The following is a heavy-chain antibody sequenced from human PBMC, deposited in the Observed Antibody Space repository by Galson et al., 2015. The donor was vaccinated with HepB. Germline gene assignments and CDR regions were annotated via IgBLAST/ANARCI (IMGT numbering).Heavy chain of an antibody. Sequence: SVKVSCKASGGTFSSYAISWVRQAPGQGLEWMGGIIPIFGTANYAQKFQGRVTITADESTSTAYMELSSLRSENTAVYYCASNYYDSSALLNSHYYYGMDVWGQGTTVTVSS. D-gene: IGHD3-22*01. CDR1: GGTFSSYA. CDR3: ASNYYDSSALLNSHYYYGMDV. CDR2: IIPIFGTA. J-gene: IGHJ6*02. V-gene: IGHV1-69*13.